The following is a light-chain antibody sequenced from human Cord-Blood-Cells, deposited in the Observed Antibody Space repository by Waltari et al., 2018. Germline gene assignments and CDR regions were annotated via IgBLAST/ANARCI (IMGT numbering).Light chain of an antibody. J-gene: IGKJ4*01. Sequence: EIVMTQSTATLSVSPGERATLSCRASQRVSSNLAWYQQKPGQAPRLLLYGASTRATGIPARFSGSGSGTECTLTISSLQSEDFAVYYCQQYNNWPPLTFGGGTKVEIK. CDR1: QRVSSN. V-gene: IGKV3-15*01. CDR3: QQYNNWPPLT. CDR2: GAS.